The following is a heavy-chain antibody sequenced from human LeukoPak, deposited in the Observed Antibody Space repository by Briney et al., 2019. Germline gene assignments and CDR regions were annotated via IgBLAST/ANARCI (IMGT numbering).Heavy chain of an antibody. CDR1: GGSISSSSYY. CDR2: IYHRGST. Sequence: SETLSLTCTVSGGSISSSSYYWGWIRQPPGKGLEWIGNIYHRGSTYPNPSLKSRVTISIDTSKNHFSLSLSAVTAADTAVYYCARDLSYSSGWDWGQGTLVIVSS. CDR3: ARDLSYSSGWD. D-gene: IGHD6-19*01. V-gene: IGHV4-39*07. J-gene: IGHJ4*02.